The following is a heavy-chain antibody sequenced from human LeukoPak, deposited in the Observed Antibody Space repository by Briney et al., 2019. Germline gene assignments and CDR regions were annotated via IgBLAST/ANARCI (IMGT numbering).Heavy chain of an antibody. D-gene: IGHD1-14*01. J-gene: IGHJ4*02. CDR1: GLTFSSSS. V-gene: IGHV3-73*01. CDR3: TSPSGIPDY. Sequence: PGGSLRLSCAASGLTFSSSSMHWVRQSSGKGLEWLGRIRSKRNNYATTYAPSVRGRFTVSRDDSKNTTYLQMNSLKTEDTAAYYCTSPSGIPDYWGQGTLVTVSS. CDR2: IRSKRNNYAT.